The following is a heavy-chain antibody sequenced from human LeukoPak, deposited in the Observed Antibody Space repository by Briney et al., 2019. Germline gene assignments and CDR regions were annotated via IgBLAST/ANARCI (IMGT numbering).Heavy chain of an antibody. Sequence: GGSLRLSCVASGFTFSSYSMNWVRQAPGKGLEWVSSISSSSSYIYYADSVKGRFTISRDNAKNSLYLQMKSLRAEDTAVYYCARGGLPPYYYYYGMDVWGQGTTVTVSS. V-gene: IGHV3-21*01. CDR2: ISSSSSYI. J-gene: IGHJ6*02. D-gene: IGHD5-12*01. CDR3: ARGGLPPYYYYYGMDV. CDR1: GFTFSSYS.